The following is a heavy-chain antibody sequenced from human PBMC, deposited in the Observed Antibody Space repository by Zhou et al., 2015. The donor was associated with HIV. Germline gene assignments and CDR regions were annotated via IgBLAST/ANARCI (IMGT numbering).Heavy chain of an antibody. V-gene: IGHV3-33*01. J-gene: IGHJ5*02. CDR2: IEGDGSNQ. CDR1: GFSFSTYG. Sequence: QVQVVESGGRRGPAGGGSLRLSCAASGFSFSTYGMHWLRQAPGKGLEWLTFIEGDGSNQYYADSVKGRVTISRDNSKNTLFLQMNSLRVEDTAVYYCARERQQLARDWFDPWGQGTLVTVSS. CDR3: ARERQQLARDWFDP. D-gene: IGHD6-13*01.